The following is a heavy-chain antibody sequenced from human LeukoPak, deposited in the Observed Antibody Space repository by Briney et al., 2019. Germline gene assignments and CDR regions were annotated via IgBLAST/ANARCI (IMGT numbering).Heavy chain of an antibody. CDR3: ARDACSGGSCFDSDY. CDR2: ISSSSSYI. J-gene: IGHJ4*02. D-gene: IGHD2-15*01. Sequence: GGSLRLSCAASGFTFSSYSMTWVRQAPGKGLEWVSSISSSSSYIYYADSVKGRFTISRDNAKNSLYLQMNSLRAEDTAVYYCARDACSGGSCFDSDYWGQGTLVTVSS. CDR1: GFTFSSYS. V-gene: IGHV3-21*01.